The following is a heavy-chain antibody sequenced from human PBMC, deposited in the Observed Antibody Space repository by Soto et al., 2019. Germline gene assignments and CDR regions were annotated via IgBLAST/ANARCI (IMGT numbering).Heavy chain of an antibody. CDR2: ISYDGSNK. CDR3: ARQGYCSGGSCYTGFDY. D-gene: IGHD2-15*01. Sequence: GGSLRLSCAASGFTFSSYAMHWVRQAPGKGLEWVAVISYDGSNKYYADSVKGRFTISRDNSKNTLYLQMNSLRAEDTAVYYCARQGYCSGGSCYTGFDYWGQGTLVTVSS. CDR1: GFTFSSYA. V-gene: IGHV3-30-3*01. J-gene: IGHJ4*02.